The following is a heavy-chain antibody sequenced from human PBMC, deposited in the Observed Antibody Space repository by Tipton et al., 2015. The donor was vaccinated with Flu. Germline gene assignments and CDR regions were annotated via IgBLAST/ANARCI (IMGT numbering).Heavy chain of an antibody. J-gene: IGHJ6*02. CDR2: IYYSGST. D-gene: IGHD3-10*01. CDR3: ARSPMVRGVPSGYYYYYYGMDV. CDR1: GGSISSYY. Sequence: TLSLTCTVSGGSISSYYWSWIRQPPGKGLEWIGYIYYSGSTNYNPSLKSRVTISVDTSKNQFSLKLSSVTAADTAVYYCARSPMVRGVPSGYYYYYYGMDVWGQGTTVNVSS. V-gene: IGHV4-59*01.